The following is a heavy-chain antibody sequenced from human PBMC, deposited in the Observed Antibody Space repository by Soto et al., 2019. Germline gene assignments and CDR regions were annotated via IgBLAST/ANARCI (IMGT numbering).Heavy chain of an antibody. CDR3: KSANYHLIVGSHWPACYHYSQGA. J-gene: IGHJ6*02. Sequence: SQTLSITSTISGDSVSSNSAAWNSIRQSPSKGLEWLGRTYYRYKCNNDYAVSVKSRITINPDTSKNQFSLHLNTVTPDDTSVYYCKSANYHLIVGSHWPACYHYSQGAWGQGTRNTVSS. CDR2: TYYRYKCNN. V-gene: IGHV6-1*01. CDR1: GDSVSSNSAA. D-gene: IGHD1-26*01.